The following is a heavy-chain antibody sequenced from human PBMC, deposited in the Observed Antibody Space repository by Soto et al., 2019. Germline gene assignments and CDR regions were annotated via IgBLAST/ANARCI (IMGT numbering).Heavy chain of an antibody. CDR1: GGSISGYY. Sequence: QVQLQESGPGLVKPSETLSLTCTVSGGSISGYYWRWIRQPPGKGLEWIGYIHYSGSTNYNPSLKSRVTILVDTSKNQFSLNLRSVTAADTAVYYCARVTWDEEQQLTSGGYYFDYWGQGTLVTVSS. J-gene: IGHJ4*02. CDR3: ARVTWDEEQQLTSGGYYFDY. CDR2: IHYSGST. V-gene: IGHV4-59*01. D-gene: IGHD6-13*01.